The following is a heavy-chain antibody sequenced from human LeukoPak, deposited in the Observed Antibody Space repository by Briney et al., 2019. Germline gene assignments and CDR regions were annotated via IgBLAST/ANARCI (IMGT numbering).Heavy chain of an antibody. D-gene: IGHD6-6*01. CDR1: GYRFTSYW. J-gene: IGHJ4*02. CDR2: IYPGDSDT. V-gene: IGHV5-51*01. CDR3: ARQGEQLVSRHFDY. Sequence: GESLKISFKGSGYRFTSYWIGWGRQMPGKGLEGMGIIYPGDSDTRFCPSFQGQVTISADKSISTAYLQWSSLQASDTAMYYCARQGEQLVSRHFDYWGQGTLVTVSS.